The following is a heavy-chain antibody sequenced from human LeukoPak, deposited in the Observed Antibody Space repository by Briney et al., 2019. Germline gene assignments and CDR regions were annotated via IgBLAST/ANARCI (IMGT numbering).Heavy chain of an antibody. D-gene: IGHD1-7*01. J-gene: IGHJ4*02. CDR1: GFTFSSYA. CDR2: ISYDGSNQ. V-gene: IGHV3-30*18. Sequence: GGSLRLSCAASGFTFSSYAMHWVRQAPGKGLEWVTIISYDGSNQYYADSVKGRFTISRDNSKNTLYLQRNSLRAEDTAVYYCVKNRVVFNWNYAYYFDSWGQGTLVTVSS. CDR3: VKNRVVFNWNYAYYFDS.